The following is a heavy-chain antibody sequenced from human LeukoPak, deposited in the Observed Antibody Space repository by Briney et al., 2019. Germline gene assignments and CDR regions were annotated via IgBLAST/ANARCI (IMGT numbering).Heavy chain of an antibody. D-gene: IGHD3-3*01. V-gene: IGHV1-69*13. CDR2: IIPIFGTA. CDR3: ARGNSYYDFWSGYPTSDYYMDV. J-gene: IGHJ6*03. Sequence: SVKASCKASGGTFSSYAISWVRQAPGQGLEWMGGIIPIFGTANYAQKFQGRVTITADESTSTAYMELSSLRSEDTAVYYCARGNSYYDFWSGYPTSDYYMDVWGKGTTVTVSS. CDR1: GGTFSSYA.